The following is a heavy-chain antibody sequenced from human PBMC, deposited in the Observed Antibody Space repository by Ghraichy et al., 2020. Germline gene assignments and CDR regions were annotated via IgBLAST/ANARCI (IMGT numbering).Heavy chain of an antibody. Sequence: ASVKVSCKASGYTFTSYAMHWVRQAPGQRLEWMGWINAGNGNTKYSQKFQGRVTITRDTSASTAYMELSSLRSEDTAVYYCARAHLYYDFWSGYLSHGMDVWDQGTTVTVSS. CDR3: ARAHLYYDFWSGYLSHGMDV. CDR2: INAGNGNT. J-gene: IGHJ6*02. CDR1: GYTFTSYA. V-gene: IGHV1-3*01. D-gene: IGHD3-3*01.